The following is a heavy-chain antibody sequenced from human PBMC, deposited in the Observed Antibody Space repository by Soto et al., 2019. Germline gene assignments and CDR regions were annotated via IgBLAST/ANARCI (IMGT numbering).Heavy chain of an antibody. CDR2: IYHSGSA. J-gene: IGHJ3*02. CDR3: ARVPGVVVSADDAFDI. V-gene: IGHV4-4*02. D-gene: IGHD2-21*02. CDR1: GGSVSSSNW. Sequence: QVQLQESGPGLVKPSGTLSLTCAVSGGSVSSSNWWSWVRQSPGKGLEWMGEIYHSGSAHYNPSLKSRATISLDKSKNQFSLRLTSVTAADKVVYYCARVPGVVVSADDAFDIWGPGTRVIVSS.